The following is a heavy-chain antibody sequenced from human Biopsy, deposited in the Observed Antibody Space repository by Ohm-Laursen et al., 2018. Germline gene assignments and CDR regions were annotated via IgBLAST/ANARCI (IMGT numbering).Heavy chain of an antibody. V-gene: IGHV1-69*04. CDR1: GGPSSNYA. Sequence: GASVKVSCKASGGPSSNYAFSWARQAPGQGLEWVGRIVPILGHLNYAQRFQGRVSITADKSTTYVYMELSSLTSGDTAVYYCAADADGYYTEFDYWGPGTLVTVSS. J-gene: IGHJ4*02. D-gene: IGHD3-3*01. CDR3: AADADGYYTEFDY. CDR2: IVPILGHL.